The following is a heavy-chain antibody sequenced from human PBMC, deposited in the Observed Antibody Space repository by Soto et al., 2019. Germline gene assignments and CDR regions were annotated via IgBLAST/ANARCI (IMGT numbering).Heavy chain of an antibody. CDR3: ARPMIDDDPSPKASDAFDI. D-gene: IGHD1-1*01. CDR1: GFTFSSYW. J-gene: IGHJ3*02. CDR2: IKQDGSEK. Sequence: GGFLRLSCAASGFTFSSYWMSWVRQAPGKGLEWVANIKQDGSEKYYVDSVKGRFTISRDNAKNSLYLQMNSLRAEDTAVYYCARPMIDDDPSPKASDAFDIWGAGTMVTVSS. V-gene: IGHV3-7*01.